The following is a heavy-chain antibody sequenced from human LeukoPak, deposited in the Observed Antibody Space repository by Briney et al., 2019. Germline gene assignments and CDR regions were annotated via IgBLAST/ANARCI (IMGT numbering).Heavy chain of an antibody. CDR1: GYTFTGYY. V-gene: IGHV1-2*02. D-gene: IGHD3-22*01. Sequence: ASVKVSCKASGYTFTGYYMHWVRQAPGQGLEWMGWINPNSGGTNYAQKLQGRVTMTRDTSTSTAYMELSRLRSDDTAVYYCASGYYDSSGYYFPFDYWGQGTLVTVSS. CDR2: INPNSGGT. CDR3: ASGYYDSSGYYFPFDY. J-gene: IGHJ4*02.